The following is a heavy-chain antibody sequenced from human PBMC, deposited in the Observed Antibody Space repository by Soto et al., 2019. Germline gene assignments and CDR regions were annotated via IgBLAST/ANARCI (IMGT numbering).Heavy chain of an antibody. J-gene: IGHJ4*02. D-gene: IGHD2-15*01. CDR1: GYTFTSYY. Sequence: VASVKVSCKASGYTFTSYYMHWVRQAPGQGLEWMGIINPSGGSTSYAQKFQGRVTMTRDTSTSTVYMELSSLRPDDTAVYYCARDRQKALVVVAATGGFDYWGQGTPVTVSS. CDR3: ARDRQKALVVVAATGGFDY. CDR2: INPSGGST. V-gene: IGHV1-46*01.